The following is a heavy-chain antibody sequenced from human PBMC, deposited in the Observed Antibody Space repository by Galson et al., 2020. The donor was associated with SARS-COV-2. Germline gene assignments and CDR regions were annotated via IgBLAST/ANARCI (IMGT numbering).Heavy chain of an antibody. CDR1: GYTFTSYY. J-gene: IGHJ4*02. CDR3: GREWGDTSSSVFGY. V-gene: IGHV1-46*01. CDR2: INPRDDIT. Sequence: AFVKVSCKASGYTFTSYYLHWVRQAPGQGLEWVGIINPRDDITAYAQKFQRRVTMTRDTSTSTVYMELSSLRPEDTAVYYCGREWGDTSSSVFGYWGRGTLVTVSS. D-gene: IGHD2-21*01.